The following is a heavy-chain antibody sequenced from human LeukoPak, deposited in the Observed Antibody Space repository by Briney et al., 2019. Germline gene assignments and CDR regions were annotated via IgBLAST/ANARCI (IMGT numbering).Heavy chain of an antibody. Sequence: GGSLRLSCAASGFTFSSYGMHWVRQAPGKGLEWVAVISYDGSNKYYAYSVKGRFTISRDNSKNTVYLQMNSLRAEDTAVYDCARDGGSGRRHFDYWGQGTLVTVSS. J-gene: IGHJ4*02. V-gene: IGHV3-30*03. CDR2: ISYDGSNK. CDR1: GFTFSSYG. D-gene: IGHD3-10*01. CDR3: ARDGGSGRRHFDY.